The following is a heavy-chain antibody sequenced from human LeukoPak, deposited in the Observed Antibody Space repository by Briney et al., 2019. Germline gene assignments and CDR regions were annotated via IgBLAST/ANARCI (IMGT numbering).Heavy chain of an antibody. V-gene: IGHV1-2*02. CDR1: GYTFTGYY. Sequence: RASVKVSCKASGYTFTGYYMHWVRQAPGQGLEWMGWINPNSGGTNYAQKFQGRVTMTRDTSISTAYMELSRLRSEDTAVYYCATVVVVGATYFDYWGQGTLVTVSS. CDR3: ATVVVVGATYFDY. D-gene: IGHD1-26*01. J-gene: IGHJ4*02. CDR2: INPNSGGT.